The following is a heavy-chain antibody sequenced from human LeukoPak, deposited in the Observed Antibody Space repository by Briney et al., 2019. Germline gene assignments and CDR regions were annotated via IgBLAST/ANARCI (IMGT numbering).Heavy chain of an antibody. CDR3: ARGLGELLGYYFDY. V-gene: IGHV4-61*02. CDR2: IYTSGST. Sequence: SETLSLTCTVSGGSISSGSYYWSWIRQPAGKGLEWIGRIYTSGSTNYNPSLKSRVTISVDTSKNQFSLKLSSVTAADTAVYYCARGLGELLGYYFDYWGQGTLVTVSS. J-gene: IGHJ4*02. D-gene: IGHD1-26*01. CDR1: GGSISSGSYY.